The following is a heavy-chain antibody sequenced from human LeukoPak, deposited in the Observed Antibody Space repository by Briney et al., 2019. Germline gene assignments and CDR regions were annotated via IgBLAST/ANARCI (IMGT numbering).Heavy chain of an antibody. CDR2: IYHSGSA. CDR1: GGSISSNNW. CDR3: ARDVGARLPGY. D-gene: IGHD6-6*01. V-gene: IGHV4-4*02. J-gene: IGHJ4*02. Sequence: SETLSLTCAVSGGSISSNNWWSWVRQPPGKGLEWIGEIYHSGSANYNPSLKSRVTILVDKSKNQLSLILSSVTAADTAVYYCARDVGARLPGYWGQGTLVTVSS.